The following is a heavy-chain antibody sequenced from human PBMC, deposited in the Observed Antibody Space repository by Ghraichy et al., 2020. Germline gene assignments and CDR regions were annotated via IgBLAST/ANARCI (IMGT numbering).Heavy chain of an antibody. J-gene: IGHJ4*02. V-gene: IGHV3-74*01. CDR2: INSDGSST. D-gene: IGHD4-23*01. CDR3: ARDGDFDYGGNSLGY. CDR1: GFAFSYYW. Sequence: GESLNISCAATGFAFSYYWMHWVRQVPGKGLVWVSRINSDGSSTTYADSGKGRFTISRDNTKNTLYLEMSSLRPEDTALYYCARDGDFDYGGNSLGYWGQGTLVTVSA.